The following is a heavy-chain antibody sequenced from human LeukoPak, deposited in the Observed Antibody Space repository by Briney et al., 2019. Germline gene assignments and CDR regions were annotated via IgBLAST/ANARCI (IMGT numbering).Heavy chain of an antibody. J-gene: IGHJ4*02. D-gene: IGHD4-23*01. Sequence: PGGSLRLSCAASGFTFSSYSMNWVRQAPGKGLEWVSYISSSSSTIYYADSVKGRFTISRDNAKNSLYLQMNSLRAEDTAVYYCARGDSGNSEPYFDYWGQGTLVTVSS. CDR2: ISSSSSTI. V-gene: IGHV3-48*01. CDR3: ARGDSGNSEPYFDY. CDR1: GFTFSSYS.